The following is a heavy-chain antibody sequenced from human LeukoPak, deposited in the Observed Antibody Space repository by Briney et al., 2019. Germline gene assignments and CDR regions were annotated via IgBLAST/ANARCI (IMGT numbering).Heavy chain of an antibody. Sequence: GGSLRLSCAASGFTFSSYAMSWVRQAPGKGLEWVSAISGSGGSTYYADSVRGRFTISRENAKNSLYLQMNSLRAGDTAVYYCARGYSGSVFDYWGQGTLVTVSS. V-gene: IGHV3-23*01. CDR3: ARGYSGSVFDY. CDR1: GFTFSSYA. CDR2: ISGSGGST. D-gene: IGHD1-26*01. J-gene: IGHJ4*02.